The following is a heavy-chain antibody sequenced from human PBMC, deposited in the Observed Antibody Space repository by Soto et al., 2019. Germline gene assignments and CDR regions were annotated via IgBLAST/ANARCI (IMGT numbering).Heavy chain of an antibody. V-gene: IGHV4-31*03. D-gene: IGHD3-10*01. J-gene: IGHJ1*01. CDR3: VRGVLS. CDR1: GGSISSGGYY. CDR2: IHHRGST. Sequence: QVQLQESGPGLVKASQTLSLTCNVSGGSISSGGYYWTWIRQQPGKGLEWIGNIHHRGSTFYNPSIKGRVFRSVDTSKNQFSLKLSSVTAAETAVYFCVRGVLSWGQGTLVTVSS.